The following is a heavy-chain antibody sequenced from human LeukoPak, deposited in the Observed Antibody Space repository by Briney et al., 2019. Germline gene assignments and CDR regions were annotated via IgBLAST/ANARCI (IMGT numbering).Heavy chain of an antibody. CDR2: ISGSGGST. CDR1: GFTFSSWA. Sequence: PGGSLRLSCAASGFTFSSWAMRWVRQAPGKGLEWVSGISGSGGSTYYADSVKGRFTISRDNSKNTLYLQMDSLRAEDTAVYYCPKDIEGVVPVALDYWGQGTLVTVSS. J-gene: IGHJ4*02. CDR3: PKDIEGVVPVALDY. D-gene: IGHD2-2*01. V-gene: IGHV3-23*01.